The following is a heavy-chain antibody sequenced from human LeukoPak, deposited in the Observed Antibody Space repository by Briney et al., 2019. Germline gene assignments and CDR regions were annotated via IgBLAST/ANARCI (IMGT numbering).Heavy chain of an antibody. J-gene: IGHJ3*02. CDR3: ARVQWAFDI. D-gene: IGHD6-19*01. CDR2: ISYDGSNK. V-gene: IGHV3-30*04. CDR1: GFTFSSYA. Sequence: PRGSLRLSCAASGFTFSSYAMHWVRQAPGKGLEWVAVISYDGSNKYYADSVKGRFTISRDNSKNTLYLQMNSLRAEDTAVYYCARVQWAFDIWGQGTMVTVSS.